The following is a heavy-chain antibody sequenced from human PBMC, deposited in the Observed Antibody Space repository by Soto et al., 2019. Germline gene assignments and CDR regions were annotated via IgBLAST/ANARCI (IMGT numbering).Heavy chain of an antibody. Sequence: PGGSLRLSCAASGFTFSRYSMNWVRQAPGKGLEWVSSISSTTNYIYYADSMKGRFTVSRDNAKNSVYLDMNSLSAEDTAVYYCARESEDLTSNFDYWGQGTLVPSPQ. J-gene: IGHJ4*02. CDR3: ARESEDLTSNFDY. CDR1: GFTFSRYS. CDR2: ISSTTNYI. V-gene: IGHV3-21*01.